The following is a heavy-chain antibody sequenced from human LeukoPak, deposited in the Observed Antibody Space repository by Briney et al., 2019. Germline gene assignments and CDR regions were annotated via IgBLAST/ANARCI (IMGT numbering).Heavy chain of an antibody. CDR2: INHSGST. Sequence: KPSETLSLTCAVYGGSFSGYYWSWIRQPPGKGLEWIGEINHSGSTNYNPSLKSRVTISVDTSKNQFSLKLSSVTAADTAVYYCASLDGGDGYNHFDYWGQGTLVTVSS. V-gene: IGHV4-34*01. CDR3: ASLDGGDGYNHFDY. CDR1: GGSFSGYY. J-gene: IGHJ4*02. D-gene: IGHD5-24*01.